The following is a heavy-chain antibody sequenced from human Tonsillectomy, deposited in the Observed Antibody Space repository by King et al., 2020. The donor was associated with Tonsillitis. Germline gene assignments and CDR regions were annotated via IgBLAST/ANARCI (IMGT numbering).Heavy chain of an antibody. D-gene: IGHD3-3*01. Sequence: VQLQESGPGLVKPSQILSLTCAVSGGSISSGNYSWSWIRQPPGKGLEWIGYIYYSGSTYYNPSLKSRVTISVDTSKNQFSLKLSSVTAADTAVYYCARERRSGYGDYFDYWGQGTLVTVSS. J-gene: IGHJ4*02. V-gene: IGHV4-30-4*07. CDR1: GGSISSGNYS. CDR2: IYYSGST. CDR3: ARERRSGYGDYFDY.